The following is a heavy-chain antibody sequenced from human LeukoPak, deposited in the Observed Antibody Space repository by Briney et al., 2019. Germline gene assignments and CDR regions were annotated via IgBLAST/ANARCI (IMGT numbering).Heavy chain of an antibody. V-gene: IGHV3-64*02. CDR1: GLTFTNHP. Sequence: GGSLRLSCAASGLTFTNHPMHWVRQASGKRLEYVSAISPSGDWTWYADSVKGRFTISRDNSKNTMYLQMGSLRPEDMGVYYCARAFRPASDPHDFYDFWGRGTTVTVSS. CDR3: ARAFRPASDPHDFYDF. D-gene: IGHD3/OR15-3a*01. J-gene: IGHJ3*01. CDR2: ISPSGDWT.